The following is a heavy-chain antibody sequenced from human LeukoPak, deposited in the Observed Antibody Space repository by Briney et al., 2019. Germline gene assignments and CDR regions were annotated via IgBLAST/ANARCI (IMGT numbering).Heavy chain of an antibody. CDR1: GGSFSGYY. D-gene: IGHD2-2*01. J-gene: IGHJ6*02. CDR2: INHSGST. V-gene: IGHV4-34*01. Sequence: SETLSLTCAVYGGSFSGYYWSWIRQPPGKGLEWIGEINHSGSTNYNPSLKSRVTISVDTSKNQFSLKLSSVTAADTAVYYCARCGHCSSTSRYYAPYYYYGMDVWGQGTTVTVSS. CDR3: ARCGHCSSTSRYYAPYYYYGMDV.